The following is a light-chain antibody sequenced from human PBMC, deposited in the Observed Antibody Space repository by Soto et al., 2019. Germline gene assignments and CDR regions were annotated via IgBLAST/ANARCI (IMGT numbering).Light chain of an antibody. CDR3: QQYNNWPRT. J-gene: IGKJ1*01. Sequence: EIVMTQSPVTLSVPPGERTTLSCRASQSVNSNLAWYQQKPGQAPRLLIYGASTRATGIPARFSGSGSGTEFTLTISSLQSEDFAVYYCQQYNNWPRTFGQGTKVDIK. CDR2: GAS. CDR1: QSVNSN. V-gene: IGKV3-15*01.